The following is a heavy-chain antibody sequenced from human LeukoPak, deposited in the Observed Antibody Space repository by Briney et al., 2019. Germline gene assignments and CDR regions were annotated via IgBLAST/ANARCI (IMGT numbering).Heavy chain of an antibody. D-gene: IGHD6-19*01. CDR2: IKQDGSEK. Sequence: RGGSLRLSCAASGFPFSSHWLSWFRQSPGKGLEWVAHIKQDGSEKYYVDSVKGRFTISRDNARNSQYLQMNSLRAEDTAVYYCASGGGWVFNNWGQGTLVTVSS. V-gene: IGHV3-7*01. CDR3: ASGGGWVFNN. J-gene: IGHJ4*02. CDR1: GFPFSSHW.